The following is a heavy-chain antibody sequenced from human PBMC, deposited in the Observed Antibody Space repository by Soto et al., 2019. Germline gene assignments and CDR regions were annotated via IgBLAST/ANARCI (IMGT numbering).Heavy chain of an antibody. D-gene: IGHD2-15*01. CDR3: AKIPRWYQNGVY. CDR2: IWYDGSNK. Sequence: QVQLVESGGGVVQPGRSLRLSCAASGFTFSSYGMHWVRQAPGKGLEWVAVIWYDGSNKYYADSVKGRFTISRDNSKNPLYLQMNSLRAEDTAVYYCAKIPRWYQNGVYWGQGTLVTVPS. J-gene: IGHJ4*02. CDR1: GFTFSSYG. V-gene: IGHV3-33*06.